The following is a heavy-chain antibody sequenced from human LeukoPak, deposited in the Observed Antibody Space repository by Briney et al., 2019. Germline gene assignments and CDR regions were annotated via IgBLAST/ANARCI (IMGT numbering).Heavy chain of an antibody. V-gene: IGHV3-23*01. CDR2: ISGSGGST. D-gene: IGHD2-2*01. CDR1: GFTFSSYA. CDR3: AKIGYCSSTSCLGPLDY. J-gene: IGHJ4*02. Sequence: VGSLRLSCAASGFTFSSYAMSWVRQAPGKGLEWVSAISGSGGSTYYADSVKGRFTISRDNSKNTLYLQMNSLRAEDTAVYYCAKIGYCSSTSCLGPLDYWGQGTLVTVSS.